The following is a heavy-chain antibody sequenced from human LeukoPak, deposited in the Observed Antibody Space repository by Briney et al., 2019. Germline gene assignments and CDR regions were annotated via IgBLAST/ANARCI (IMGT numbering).Heavy chain of an antibody. Sequence: GXSVKVSCKASGGTFISYAISWVRQAPGQGLEWMGRIIPILGIANYAQKFQGRVTITADKSTSTAYMELSSLRSEDTAVYYCARDRVRYSSVRSESDYWGQGTLVTVSS. CDR2: IIPILGIA. CDR3: ARDRVRYSSVRSESDY. CDR1: GGTFISYA. J-gene: IGHJ4*02. V-gene: IGHV1-69*04. D-gene: IGHD6-19*01.